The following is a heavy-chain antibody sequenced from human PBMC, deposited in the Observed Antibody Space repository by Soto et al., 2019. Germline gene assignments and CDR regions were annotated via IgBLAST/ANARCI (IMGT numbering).Heavy chain of an antibody. CDR2: IKSDGTST. D-gene: IGHD5-18*01. V-gene: IGHV3-74*01. J-gene: IGHJ3*02. CDR1: GFSFSRYW. Sequence: GGSLRLSCVASGFSFSRYWMHWVRQAPGQGLEWVSRIKSDGTSTSYADSVKGRFTISRDNAKNTLYLQTDNLRADDTAVYYCATEGLDTARFFANWGQGTMVTVSS. CDR3: ATEGLDTARFFAN.